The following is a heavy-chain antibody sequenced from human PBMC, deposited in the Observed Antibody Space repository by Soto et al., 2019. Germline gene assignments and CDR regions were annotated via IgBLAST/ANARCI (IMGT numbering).Heavy chain of an antibody. Sequence: GASVNVSCKASGGTFSSDGISWVRQAPGQVLEWMGGIIPIFGTANYAQELQGRVTITADKSRRTAYMELSSLRSEDTAVYYFAGSNYGGDDYLQYGQEVWGQGTRVTVSS. CDR2: IIPIFGTA. V-gene: IGHV1-69*06. D-gene: IGHD2-21*02. CDR3: AGSNYGGDDYLQYGQEV. J-gene: IGHJ3*01. CDR1: GGTFSSDG.